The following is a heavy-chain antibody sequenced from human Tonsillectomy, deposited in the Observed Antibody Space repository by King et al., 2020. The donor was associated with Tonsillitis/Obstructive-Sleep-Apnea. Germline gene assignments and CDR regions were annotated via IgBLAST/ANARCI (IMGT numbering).Heavy chain of an antibody. CDR3: ARLFSGESYGRYFDS. Sequence: VQLVESGAEVKKPGESLTISCKVSGYSFTTYWIAWVRQKPGRGPEYMGIIYPGDSDTRYSPSFEGQVTMSADKSITTAYLHWSSLKASDTAMYFCARLFSGESYGRYFDSWGQGILVTVSS. CDR1: GYSFTTYW. V-gene: IGHV5-51*03. J-gene: IGHJ4*01. D-gene: IGHD3-16*01. CDR2: IYPGDSDT.